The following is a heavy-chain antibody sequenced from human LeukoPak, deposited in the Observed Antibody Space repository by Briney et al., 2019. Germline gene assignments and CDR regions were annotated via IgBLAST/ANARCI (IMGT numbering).Heavy chain of an antibody. CDR1: GFTFSSYG. V-gene: IGHV3-30*02. CDR2: IRYDGSNK. Sequence: GGSLRLSCAASGFTFSSYGMHWVRQAPGKGLEWVAFIRYDGSNKYYADSVKGRFTISRDNSKNTLYLQMNSLRAEDTAVYYCAKDLGFVAARHPGAFDVWGQGTMVTVSS. J-gene: IGHJ3*01. CDR3: AKDLGFVAARHPGAFDV. D-gene: IGHD6-6*01.